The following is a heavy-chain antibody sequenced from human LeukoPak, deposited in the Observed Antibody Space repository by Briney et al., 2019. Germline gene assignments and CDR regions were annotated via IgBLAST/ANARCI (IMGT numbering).Heavy chain of an antibody. CDR2: FDPEDGET. D-gene: IGHD3-10*01. CDR3: ATAYFGSGSSYFDY. J-gene: IGHJ4*02. Sequence: ASVKVSCEASGYTFTSYYMHWVRQAPGQGLEWMGGFDPEDGETIYAQKFQGRVTMTEDTSTDTAYMELSSLRSEDTAVYYCATAYFGSGSSYFDYWGQGTLVTVSS. V-gene: IGHV1-24*01. CDR1: GYTFTSYY.